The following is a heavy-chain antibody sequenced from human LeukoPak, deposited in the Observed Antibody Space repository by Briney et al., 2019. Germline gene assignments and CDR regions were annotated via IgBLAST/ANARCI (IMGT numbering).Heavy chain of an antibody. V-gene: IGHV1-18*01. Sequence: ASVKVSCMACTPFVTIKAISWDRQAPGQGLEWMGWVSAYNANTNYAQKLQGRVTMTTDTSTSTAYMELRSLRSDDTGVYYCASGEVTLIAAATNFDYWGQGTLVTVSS. CDR3: ASGEVTLIAAATNFDY. D-gene: IGHD6-13*01. J-gene: IGHJ4*02. CDR2: VSAYNANT. CDR1: TPFVTIKA.